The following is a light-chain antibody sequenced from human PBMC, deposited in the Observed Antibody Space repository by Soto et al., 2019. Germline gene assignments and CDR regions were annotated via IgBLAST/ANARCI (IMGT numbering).Light chain of an antibody. Sequence: EIVMTQSPATLSVSPGERATLSCRASQSVSNNLAWYQQQPGQAPRLLIYGASTRATGFPARFSGSGSGTEFTLTISSLQSEDFAVYYCQQYNNCPLTFGGGTKVEIK. J-gene: IGKJ4*01. V-gene: IGKV3-15*01. CDR3: QQYNNCPLT. CDR2: GAS. CDR1: QSVSNN.